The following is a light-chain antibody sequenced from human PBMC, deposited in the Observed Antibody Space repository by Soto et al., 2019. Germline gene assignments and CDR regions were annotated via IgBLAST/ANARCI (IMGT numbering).Light chain of an antibody. CDR3: QSYDSSLSGYV. CDR2: GNS. V-gene: IGLV1-40*01. J-gene: IGLJ1*01. CDR1: SSNIGAGYD. Sequence: SVLTQPPSVSGAPGQRVTISCTGSSSNIGAGYDVHWYQQLPGTAPKLLIYGNSNRPSGVPDRFSGSKSGTSASLAITGLQAEDEADYYCQSYDSSLSGYVFGTVTKLTVL.